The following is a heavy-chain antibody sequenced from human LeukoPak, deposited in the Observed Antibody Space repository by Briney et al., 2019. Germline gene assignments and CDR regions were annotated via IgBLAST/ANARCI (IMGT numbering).Heavy chain of an antibody. CDR3: AKDPARSYFDY. Sequence: PGGSLRLSCAASGFTFSNYNMNWVRQTPGKGLEWVSSITRGSIYTFYADSVKGRFTISRDNSKNTLYLQMNSLRAEDTAVYYCAKDPARSYFDYWGQGTLVTVSS. V-gene: IGHV3-21*04. CDR2: ITRGSIYT. D-gene: IGHD4-17*01. J-gene: IGHJ4*02. CDR1: GFTFSNYN.